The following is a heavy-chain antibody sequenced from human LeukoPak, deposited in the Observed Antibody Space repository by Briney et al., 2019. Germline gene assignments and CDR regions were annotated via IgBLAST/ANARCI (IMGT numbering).Heavy chain of an antibody. J-gene: IGHJ4*02. V-gene: IGHV4-59*01. CDR2: IYYSGST. CDR1: GGSISSYY. Sequence: SETLSLTCTVSGGSISSYYWSWIRQPPGKGLEWIGYIYYSGSTNYNPSLKSRVTISVDTSKNQFSLKLSSVTAADTAVYYCAREYYGDYYSDYWGQGTLVTVSS. D-gene: IGHD4-17*01. CDR3: AREYYGDYYSDY.